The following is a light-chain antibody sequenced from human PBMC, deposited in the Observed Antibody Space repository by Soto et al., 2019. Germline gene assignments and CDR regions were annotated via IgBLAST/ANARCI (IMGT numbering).Light chain of an antibody. CDR1: GSVSSNY. V-gene: IGKV3-20*01. J-gene: IGKJ1*01. CDR2: DAS. CDR3: QQFGSAPRT. Sequence: DIVLTQSPGTLPLSPGERATLTCTASGSVSSNYLAWYQQKPGQAPRLLIYDASSRATGIPDRFSGSGSGTDFTLTISRLEPEDFAVYYCQQFGSAPRTFGQGTKVEI.